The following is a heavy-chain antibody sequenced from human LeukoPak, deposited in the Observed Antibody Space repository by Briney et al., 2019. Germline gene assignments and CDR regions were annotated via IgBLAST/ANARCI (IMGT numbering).Heavy chain of an antibody. CDR2: ISDDGSDK. CDR1: GFTFSSYG. J-gene: IGHJ2*01. CDR3: ARGDYYDSSGYYYGSWYFDL. D-gene: IGHD3-22*01. V-gene: IGHV3-30*03. Sequence: PGGSLRLSCAASGFTFSSYGMHWVRRAPGKGLEWVAVISDDGSDKYYADSVKGRFTISRDNSKNTLYLQMNSLRAEDTAVYYCARGDYYDSSGYYYGSWYFDLWGRGTLVSVSS.